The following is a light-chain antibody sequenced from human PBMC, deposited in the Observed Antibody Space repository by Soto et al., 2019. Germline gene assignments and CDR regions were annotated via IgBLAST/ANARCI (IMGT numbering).Light chain of an antibody. V-gene: IGKV3-20*01. Sequence: EIVLTQSPGTLSLSPGERATLSCRASQSVSSSYFAWYQQRFGQAPRLLIYGASSRATGIPDRFSGSGSGTDFTLTISRLEPADFAVYYCKQYGSSSWTFGQGTKVEIK. CDR3: KQYGSSSWT. CDR1: QSVSSSY. CDR2: GAS. J-gene: IGKJ1*01.